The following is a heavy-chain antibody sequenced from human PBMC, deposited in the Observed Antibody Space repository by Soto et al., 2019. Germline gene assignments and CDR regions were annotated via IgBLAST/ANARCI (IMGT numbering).Heavy chain of an antibody. CDR3: ARDGSNWYYFDY. CDR1: GFTFSSYS. V-gene: IGHV3-21*01. J-gene: IGHJ4*02. D-gene: IGHD1-1*01. Sequence: EVQLVESGGGLVKPGGSLRLSCAASGFTFSSYSMNWVRQAPGKGLEWVSSISSRSSYIYYADSVNGRFTISRDNAKNSLDRQIHVLRAEESAVYFCARDGSNWYYFDYWRRGPLVTVSS. CDR2: ISSRSSYI.